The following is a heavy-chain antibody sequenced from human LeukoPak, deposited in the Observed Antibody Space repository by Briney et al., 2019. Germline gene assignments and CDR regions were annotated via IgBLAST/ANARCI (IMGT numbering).Heavy chain of an antibody. CDR2: FIPMVGVE. J-gene: IGHJ6*02. V-gene: IGHV1-69*04. CDR1: GGTFSRNA. CDR3: ARVQAVGVPVAIDAYYSYGMDV. Sequence: SVKVSCKDSGGTFSRNAISWVRQAPGQGLEWMGRFIPMVGVETYAQSFQGRVTITPDRSTSTAYMELSSLRAEDTAVYYCARVQAVGVPVAIDAYYSYGMDVWGQGPRSPSP. D-gene: IGHD2-15*01.